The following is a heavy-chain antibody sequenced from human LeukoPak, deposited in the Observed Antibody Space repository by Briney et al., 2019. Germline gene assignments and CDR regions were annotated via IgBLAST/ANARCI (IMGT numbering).Heavy chain of an antibody. CDR1: GFTFSSYG. CDR3: AKDSVGLWFGELLYLDY. V-gene: IGHV3-23*01. CDR2: ISGSGGST. J-gene: IGHJ4*02. D-gene: IGHD3-10*01. Sequence: GGTLRLSCAASGFTFSSYGMSWVRQAPGKVLEWVSAISGSGGSTYYADSVKGRFTISRDNSKNTLYLQMNSLRAEDTAVYYCAKDSVGLWFGELLYLDYWGQGTLVTVSS.